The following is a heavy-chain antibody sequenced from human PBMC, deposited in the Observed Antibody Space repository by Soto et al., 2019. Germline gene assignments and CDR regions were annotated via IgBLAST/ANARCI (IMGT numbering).Heavy chain of an antibody. CDR2: IRNQSYQETT. Sequence: GSLRLSCISSVFPFDDFGINWVRQAPGKGLEWVALIRNQSYQETTEYGGAVKGTFTISGDTSNGIAYLQMNRLNIEESAVYYCSGAESPDTPYFSLYWGQGTTVTVSS. CDR3: SGAESPDTPYFSLY. D-gene: IGHD1-26*01. J-gene: IGHJ4*02. V-gene: IGHV3-49*04. CDR1: VFPFDDFG.